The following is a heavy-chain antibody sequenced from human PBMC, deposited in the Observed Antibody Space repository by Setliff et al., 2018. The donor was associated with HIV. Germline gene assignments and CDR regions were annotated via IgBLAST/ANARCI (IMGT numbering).Heavy chain of an antibody. D-gene: IGHD3-22*01. CDR2: ISYTGIT. V-gene: IGHV4-59*11. CDR3: ARSRLHYYDSSGYYPSYFDY. J-gene: IGHJ4*02. Sequence: SLTCFVSGVSISGHYWGWIRQLPGKGREWIGSISYTGITNYNPSLKSRVTISVDTSKNQFSLKLSSATAADTAVYYCARSRLHYYDSSGYYPSYFDYWGQGTLVTVSS. CDR1: GVSISGHY.